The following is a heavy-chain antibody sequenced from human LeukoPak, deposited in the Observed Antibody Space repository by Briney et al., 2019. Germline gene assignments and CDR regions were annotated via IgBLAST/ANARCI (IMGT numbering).Heavy chain of an antibody. CDR1: GYSFNSYW. D-gene: IGHD2-2*01. J-gene: IGHJ4*02. Sequence: VESLKISCKGSGYSFNSYWIGWVRQMPGKGLEWMGIIYPGDSDTRYSPSFQGQVTISADKSIDTAYLQRSSLKASDTAMYYCARKYCRSSSCYVAFDYWGQGTLVTVSS. CDR2: IYPGDSDT. V-gene: IGHV5-51*01. CDR3: ARKYCRSSSCYVAFDY.